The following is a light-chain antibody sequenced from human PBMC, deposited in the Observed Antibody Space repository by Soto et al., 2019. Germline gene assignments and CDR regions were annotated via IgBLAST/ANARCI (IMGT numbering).Light chain of an antibody. CDR1: QSISNH. Sequence: SQMTQSPSSLSASVEDRLIITCRDSQSISNHVNWYQQKPGKAPKLLIVAACRVQSGVPSRFSGSRAGPDFTLTISSLQPEDFAAYYCRQSYSSPPTFGQGTKVDIK. CDR3: RQSYSSPPT. J-gene: IGKJ1*01. V-gene: IGKV1-39*01. CDR2: AAC.